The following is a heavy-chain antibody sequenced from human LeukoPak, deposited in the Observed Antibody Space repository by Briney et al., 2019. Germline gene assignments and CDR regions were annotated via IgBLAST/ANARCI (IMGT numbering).Heavy chain of an antibody. V-gene: IGHV3-23*01. CDR1: GFTFSSYA. CDR2: ISGSGGGT. CDR3: AKEGTVRSYRSWFDP. J-gene: IGHJ5*02. Sequence: AGGSLRLSCAASGFTFSSYAVSWVRQAPGKGLGWVSAISGSGGGTYYADSVKGRFTISRDNSKNTLYLQMNSLRAEDTAVYYCAKEGTVRSYRSWFDPWGQGTLVTVSS. D-gene: IGHD1-26*01.